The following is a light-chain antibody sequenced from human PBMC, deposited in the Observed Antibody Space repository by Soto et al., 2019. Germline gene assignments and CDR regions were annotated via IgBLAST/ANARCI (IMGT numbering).Light chain of an antibody. CDR3: GSYTSNSLYV. Sequence: QSALTQPASVSGSAGQSITISCTGTSSDVGGHNYVSWYQHHPGKAPKLMIYEVRNRPSGVSHRFSGSKSGNTASLTISGLQADDEADYYCGSYTSNSLYVFGTGTKLTVL. CDR1: SSDVGGHNY. J-gene: IGLJ1*01. CDR2: EVR. V-gene: IGLV2-14*01.